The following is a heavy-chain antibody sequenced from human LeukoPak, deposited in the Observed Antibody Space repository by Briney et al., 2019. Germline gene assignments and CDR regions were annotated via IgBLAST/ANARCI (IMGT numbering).Heavy chain of an antibody. Sequence: EASVKVSCKASGYTFTGYYTHWVRQAPGQGLEWMGWINSNSGGTNYEQRLQGRVTLTRDTSTSTAYMELSSLTYDDTAVYYCARDWAGFGSGWYDFWGQGTLVTVSS. V-gene: IGHV1-2*02. D-gene: IGHD6-19*01. CDR1: GYTFTGYY. CDR3: ARDWAGFGSGWYDF. CDR2: INSNSGGT. J-gene: IGHJ5*01.